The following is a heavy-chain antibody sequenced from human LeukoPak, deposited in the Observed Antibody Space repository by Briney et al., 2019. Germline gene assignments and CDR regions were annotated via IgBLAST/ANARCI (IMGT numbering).Heavy chain of an antibody. Sequence: PGGSLRLSCAASGFTFSSYAMSWVRQAPGKGLEWLSAISGSGGSTYYADSVKGRFTISRDNSKNTLYLQMNSLRAEDTAVYYCAKDRTYGGSYYGDFQHWGQGTLVTVSS. D-gene: IGHD1-26*01. CDR1: GFTFSSYA. CDR3: AKDRTYGGSYYGDFQH. J-gene: IGHJ1*01. CDR2: ISGSGGST. V-gene: IGHV3-23*01.